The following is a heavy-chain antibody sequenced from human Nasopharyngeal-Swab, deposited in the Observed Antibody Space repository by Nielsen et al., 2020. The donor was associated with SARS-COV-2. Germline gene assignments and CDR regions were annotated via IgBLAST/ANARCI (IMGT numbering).Heavy chain of an antibody. V-gene: IGHV1-8*01. J-gene: IGHJ6*02. CDR3: ARGQSYDFWSGYYRLGLLFYYYGMDV. CDR1: GYTFTSYD. Sequence: SVKVSCKASGYTFTSYDINWVRQATGQGLEWMGWMNPNSGNTGYAQKFQGRVTMTRNTSISTAYMELSSLRSEDTAVYYCARGQSYDFWSGYYRLGLLFYYYGMDVWGQGTTVTVSS. CDR2: MNPNSGNT. D-gene: IGHD3-3*01.